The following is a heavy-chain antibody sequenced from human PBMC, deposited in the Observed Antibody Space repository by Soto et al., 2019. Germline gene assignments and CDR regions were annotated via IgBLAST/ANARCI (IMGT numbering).Heavy chain of an antibody. D-gene: IGHD3-3*01. CDR1: GDSISNNYW. CDR3: ARGDFWSGLDY. J-gene: IGHJ4*02. V-gene: IGHV4-4*02. Sequence: SETLSLTSDVSGDSISNNYWWTFVRQPPGRGLEWIGEIFHSGSTNYNPPLKSRVNISLDKSKNRFSLILRSVTAADTAVYYCARGDFWSGLDYWGQGIRVTVSA. CDR2: IFHSGST.